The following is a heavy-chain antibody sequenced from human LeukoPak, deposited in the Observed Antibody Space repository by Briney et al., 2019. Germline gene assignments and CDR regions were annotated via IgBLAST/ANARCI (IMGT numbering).Heavy chain of an antibody. V-gene: IGHV3-7*01. CDR2: INHNGNVN. J-gene: IGHJ4*02. CDR3: ARDEVITIFGVPYDY. CDR1: GFTFSSYW. D-gene: IGHD3-3*01. Sequence: GGSLRLSCAASGFTFSSYWMNWARQAPGKGLEWVASINHNGNVNYYVDSVKGRFTISRDNAKNSLYLQMNSLRAEDTAVYYCARDEVITIFGVPYDYWGQGTLVTVSS.